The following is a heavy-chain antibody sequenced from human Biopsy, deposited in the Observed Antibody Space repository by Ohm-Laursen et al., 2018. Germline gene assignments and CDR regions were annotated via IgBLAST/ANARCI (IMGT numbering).Heavy chain of an antibody. CDR1: GGSISSDY. CDR2: IYNSGST. J-gene: IGHJ3*02. V-gene: IGHV4-59*01. CDR3: ARGEAGVYDALDI. D-gene: IGHD5/OR15-5a*01. Sequence: SETLSLTCTAFGGSISSDYWSWIRQTPGKGLEWIGYIYNSGSTNYNPSLKSRVTISVAVDTSKSQFSLRLSSVTAADTAMYYCARGEAGVYDALDIWGQGTMVIVSS.